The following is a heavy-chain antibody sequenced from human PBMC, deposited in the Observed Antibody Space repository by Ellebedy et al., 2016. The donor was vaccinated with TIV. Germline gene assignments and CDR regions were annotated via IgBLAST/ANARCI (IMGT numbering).Heavy chain of an antibody. D-gene: IGHD1-1*01. Sequence: GGSLRLSCEASGFIFSSYAMTWVRQSPAKGLEWVAIIGGSGTRTFYGDSVQGRFTIYRDNYKNTMYLQMSSLRDEDTALYFCAKVIDDNDAWPYYHALDVWGQGTTVTVSS. V-gene: IGHV3-23*01. CDR1: GFIFSSYA. J-gene: IGHJ6*02. CDR2: IGGSGTRT. CDR3: AKVIDDNDAWPYYHALDV.